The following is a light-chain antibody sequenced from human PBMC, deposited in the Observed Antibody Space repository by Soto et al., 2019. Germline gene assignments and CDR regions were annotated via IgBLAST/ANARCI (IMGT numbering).Light chain of an antibody. J-gene: IGKJ1*01. V-gene: IGKV3-20*01. Sequence: IVLTQSPGTLSLSPGERATLSCRASQSVSSSYLAWYQQKPGQAPRLLIYGASSRATGIPDRFSDSGSGTDFSLTISRLEPEDFAVYYCQQYGSSRTFGQGTKVQIK. CDR1: QSVSSSY. CDR3: QQYGSSRT. CDR2: GAS.